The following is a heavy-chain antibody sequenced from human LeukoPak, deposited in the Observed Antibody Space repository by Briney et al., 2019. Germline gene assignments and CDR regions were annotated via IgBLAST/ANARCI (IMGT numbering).Heavy chain of an antibody. CDR3: ASVPFVVIIGEYFQH. V-gene: IGHV3-23*01. J-gene: IGHJ1*01. CDR1: VFTFRRYA. CDR2: ISGSGGST. D-gene: IGHD3-22*01. Sequence: VGSLSLSCAVSVFTFRRYAMSCVRGSPGKGRECGSAISGSGGSTYYADSLRSRFTISRDNSMNPLHLQMNSLTAEDTAVYYCASVPFVVIIGEYFQHWGQGTLVTVSS.